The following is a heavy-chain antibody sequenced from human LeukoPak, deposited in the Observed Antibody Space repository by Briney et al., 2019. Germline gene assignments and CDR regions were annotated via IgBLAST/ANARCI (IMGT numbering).Heavy chain of an antibody. Sequence: GGSLRLSCAASGFTFSSHAMTWVRQAPGKGLEWVSAVRDSGSTTFCADSVKGRFATSRDNSKDTLYLQMNSLRAEDTALYCCAKGGWLDDLGQGALVTVSS. V-gene: IGHV3-23*01. CDR3: AKGGWLDD. J-gene: IGHJ5*02. CDR2: VRDSGSTT. CDR1: GFTFSSHA.